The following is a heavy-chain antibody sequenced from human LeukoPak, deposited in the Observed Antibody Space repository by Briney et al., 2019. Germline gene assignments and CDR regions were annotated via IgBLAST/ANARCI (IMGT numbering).Heavy chain of an antibody. D-gene: IGHD1-26*01. Sequence: SETLSLTCAVSGGSISSYYWSWIRQPPGKGLEWIGYIYYSGSTNYNPSLKSRVTISVDTSKNQFSLKLSSVTAADTAVYYCARVSSGSLDYWGQGTLVTVSS. CDR2: IYYSGST. CDR1: GGSISSYY. V-gene: IGHV4-59*01. J-gene: IGHJ4*02. CDR3: ARVSSGSLDY.